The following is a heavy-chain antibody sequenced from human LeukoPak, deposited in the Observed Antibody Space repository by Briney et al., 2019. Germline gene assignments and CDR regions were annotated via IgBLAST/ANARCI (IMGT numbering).Heavy chain of an antibody. CDR1: GFTFSSHW. CDR3: ARDRTTVTVFDY. Sequence: PGGSLRLSCAASGFTFSSHWMHWVRHAPGKGLVWVARIHSDGSITSYADSVEGRFTVSRDNAKNTLYLQMNSLRGDDTAVYYCARDRTTVTVFDYWGQGTLVTVSS. J-gene: IGHJ4*02. V-gene: IGHV3-74*01. CDR2: IHSDGSIT. D-gene: IGHD4-17*01.